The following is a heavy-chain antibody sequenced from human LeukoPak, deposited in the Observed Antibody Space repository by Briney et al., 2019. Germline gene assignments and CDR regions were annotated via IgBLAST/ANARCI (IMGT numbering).Heavy chain of an antibody. D-gene: IGHD6-13*01. CDR2: FDPEDGET. J-gene: IGHJ4*02. CDR3: ARGATIAAAGTFFDY. CDR1: GYTLTELS. Sequence: GASVKVSCKVSGYTLTELSMHWVRQAPGKGLEWMGGFDPEDGETIYAQKFQGRVTMTRDTSTSTVYMELSSLRSEDTAVYYCARGATIAAAGTFFDYWGQGTLVTVSS. V-gene: IGHV1-24*01.